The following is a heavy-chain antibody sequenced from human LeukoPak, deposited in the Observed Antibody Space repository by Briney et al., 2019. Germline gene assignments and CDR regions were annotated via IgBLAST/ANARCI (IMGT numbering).Heavy chain of an antibody. Sequence: SETLSLTCAVSGGSIGSGGYSWSWIRQPPGKGLEWIGYIYHSGSTYYNPSLKSRVTISVDRSKNQFSLKLSSVTAADTAVYYCARGGQLVLMADGNWFDPWGQGTLVTVSS. J-gene: IGHJ5*02. CDR1: GGSIGSGGYS. CDR3: ARGGQLVLMADGNWFDP. V-gene: IGHV4-30-2*01. CDR2: IYHSGST. D-gene: IGHD6-6*01.